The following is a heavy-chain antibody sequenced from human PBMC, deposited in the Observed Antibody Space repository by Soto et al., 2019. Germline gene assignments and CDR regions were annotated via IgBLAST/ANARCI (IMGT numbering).Heavy chain of an antibody. CDR3: ARQFAVYAFDI. Sequence: SETLSLTCTFSGGSISSYYWSWIRQPPGKGLEWIGYIYYSGSTNYNPSLKSRVTISVDTSKNQFSLKLSSVTAADTAVYYCARQFAVYAFDIWGQGTMVTVSS. CDR2: IYYSGST. J-gene: IGHJ3*02. CDR1: GGSISSYY. V-gene: IGHV4-59*08.